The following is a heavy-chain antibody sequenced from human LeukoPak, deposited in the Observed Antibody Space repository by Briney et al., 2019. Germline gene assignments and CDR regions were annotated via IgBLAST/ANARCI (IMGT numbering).Heavy chain of an antibody. V-gene: IGHV4-61*02. D-gene: IGHD2-2*01. CDR1: GGSISSGSYY. CDR2: IYTSGST. J-gene: IGHJ4*02. Sequence: PSQTLSLTCTVSGGSISSGSYYWSWIRQPAGKGLEWTGRIYTSGSTNYNPSLKSRVTISVDTSKNQFSLKLSSVTAADTAVYYCARDSRACSSTSCYRPFDYWGQGTLVTVSS. CDR3: ARDSRACSSTSCYRPFDY.